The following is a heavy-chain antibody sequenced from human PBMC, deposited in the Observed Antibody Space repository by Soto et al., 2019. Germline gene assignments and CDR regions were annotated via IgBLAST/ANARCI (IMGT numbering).Heavy chain of an antibody. J-gene: IGHJ6*02. Sequence: ASVKVSCKASGYTFTGYYMHWVRQAPGLGLEWMGWINPNSGGTNYAQKFQGWVTMTRDTSISTAYMELSRLRSDDTAVYYCARGLAPIHDILTGYYTGGNGMDVWGQGTTVTVSS. D-gene: IGHD3-9*01. CDR1: GYTFTGYY. CDR2: INPNSGGT. V-gene: IGHV1-2*04. CDR3: ARGLAPIHDILTGYYTGGNGMDV.